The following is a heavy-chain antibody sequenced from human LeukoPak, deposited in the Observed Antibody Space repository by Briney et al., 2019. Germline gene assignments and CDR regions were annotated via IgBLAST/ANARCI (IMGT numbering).Heavy chain of an antibody. CDR1: GGSISSYY. CDR2: IYYSGST. J-gene: IGHJ4*02. D-gene: IGHD2-2*01. Sequence: SETLSLTCTVSGGSISSYYWSWIRQPPGKGLEWIGYIYYSGSTNYNPSLKSRVTISVDTSKNQFSLKLSSVTAADTAVYYCATLGGYCSSTSCYDYFDYWGQGTLVTVSS. CDR3: ATLGGYCSSTSCYDYFDY. V-gene: IGHV4-59*01.